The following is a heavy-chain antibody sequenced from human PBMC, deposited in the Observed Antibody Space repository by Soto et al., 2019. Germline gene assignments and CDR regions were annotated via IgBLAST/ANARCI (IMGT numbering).Heavy chain of an antibody. CDR2: IYYSGST. V-gene: IGHV4-59*01. Sequence: SETLSLTCTVSGVSISSYYWSWVRQPPGKGLEWVGYIYYSGSTNYSPSLKSRVSISVDTSTNQFSLWLSSVTAADTAVYYCASGFAYYYDSSGYYPFDYWGQGTLVTVSS. J-gene: IGHJ4*02. D-gene: IGHD3-22*01. CDR3: ASGFAYYYDSSGYYPFDY. CDR1: GVSISSYY.